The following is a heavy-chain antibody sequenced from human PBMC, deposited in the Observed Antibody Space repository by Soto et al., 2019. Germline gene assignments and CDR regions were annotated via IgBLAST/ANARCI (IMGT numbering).Heavy chain of an antibody. V-gene: IGHV3-30-3*01. D-gene: IGHD1-7*01. CDR2: ISYDGSNK. J-gene: IGHJ6*02. CDR1: GFTFSSYA. CDR3: ARGAITGTTVDYYGMDV. Sequence: QVQLVESGGGVVQPGRSLRLSCAASGFTFSSYAMHWVRQAPGKGLEWVAVISYDGSNKYYADSVKGRFTISRDNSKNTLYLQMNSLRAEDTAVYYCARGAITGTTVDYYGMDVWGQGTTVTVSS.